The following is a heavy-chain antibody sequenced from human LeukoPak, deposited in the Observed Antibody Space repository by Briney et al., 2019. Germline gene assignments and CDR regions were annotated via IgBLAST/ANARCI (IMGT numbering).Heavy chain of an antibody. D-gene: IGHD2-21*01. CDR1: GYSISGGYY. CDR3: ARVCGGDCLNAFDM. CDR2: MYHSGST. V-gene: IGHV4-38-2*01. J-gene: IGHJ3*02. Sequence: SETLSLTCAVSGYSISGGYYWGWIRQSPEKGLEWIGSMYHSGSTYYNPSLKSRVIISVDTSKNQFSLKLSSVTAADTAVYYCARVCGGDCLNAFDMWGQGTMVTVSS.